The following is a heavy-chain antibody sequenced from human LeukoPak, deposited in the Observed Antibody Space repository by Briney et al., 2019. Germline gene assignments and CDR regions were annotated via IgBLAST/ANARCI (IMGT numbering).Heavy chain of an antibody. J-gene: IGHJ4*02. D-gene: IGHD3-16*02. CDR3: ARRSRGSYRQYYFDY. Sequence: SETLSLTCTVSGYSISSGYYWGWIRQSPGKGLEWIGSIYNSGSTYYNPSLKSRITISVDTSKNQFSLKLSSVTAADTAVYYCARRSRGSYRQYYFDYWGQGTLVTVSS. CDR2: IYNSGST. CDR1: GYSISSGYY. V-gene: IGHV4-38-2*02.